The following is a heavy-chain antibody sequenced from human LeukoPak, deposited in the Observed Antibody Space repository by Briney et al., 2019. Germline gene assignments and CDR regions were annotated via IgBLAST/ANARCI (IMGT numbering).Heavy chain of an antibody. Sequence: PGGSLRLSCAASGFTFSGSAMHWVRQASGKGLDWVGRIRRKANSYATAYAASVKGRFTISRDDSKNTAYLQMNSLKTEDTAVYYCTRLTSYSSSFSWGQGTLVTVSS. D-gene: IGHD6-13*01. J-gene: IGHJ5*02. CDR3: TRLTSYSSSFS. CDR2: IRRKANSYAT. CDR1: GFTFSGSA. V-gene: IGHV3-73*01.